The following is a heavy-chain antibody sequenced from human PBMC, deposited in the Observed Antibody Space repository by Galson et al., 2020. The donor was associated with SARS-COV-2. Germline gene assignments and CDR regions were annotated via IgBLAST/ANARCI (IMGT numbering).Heavy chain of an antibody. J-gene: IGHJ6*02. CDR2: ISGSGGST. Sequence: GESLKISCAASGFTFSNYAMNWVRQAPGRGLEWVSSISGSGGSTYYADSVKGRFTISRDNSKNTLYLQMNSLRAEDTAVYYCAKGPLDYGDDGPQNPKYAMDVWGQGTTVTVSS. V-gene: IGHV3-23*01. CDR3: AKGPLDYGDDGPQNPKYAMDV. CDR1: GFTFSNYA. D-gene: IGHD4-17*01.